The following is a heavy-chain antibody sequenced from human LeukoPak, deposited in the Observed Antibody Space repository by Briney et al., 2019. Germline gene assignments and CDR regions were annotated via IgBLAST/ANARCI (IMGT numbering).Heavy chain of an antibody. Sequence: PGGSLRLSCAASGFTFSNYNMNWVRQAPGKGLEWVSYITGSTSTIYYADSVKGRFTISRDNAKNSLYLQMNSLRAEDTAAYYCARGGTRPTAQFDPWGQGTLVTVSS. CDR3: ARGGTRPTAQFDP. V-gene: IGHV3-48*04. D-gene: IGHD4-17*01. CDR1: GFTFSNYN. J-gene: IGHJ5*02. CDR2: ITGSTSTI.